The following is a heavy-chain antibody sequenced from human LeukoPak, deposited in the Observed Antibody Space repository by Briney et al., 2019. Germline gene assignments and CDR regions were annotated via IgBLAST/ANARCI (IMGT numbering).Heavy chain of an antibody. V-gene: IGHV3-7*03. J-gene: IGHJ4*02. CDR1: GFTFSSYW. Sequence: GGSLRLSCAASGFTFSSYWMSWVRQAPGKGLEWVANIKQDGSEKYYVDSVKGRFTISRDNAKNSLYLQMNSLRAEDTAVYYCARPKGAVAGTFPFDYWGRGTLVTVSS. D-gene: IGHD6-19*01. CDR2: IKQDGSEK. CDR3: ARPKGAVAGTFPFDY.